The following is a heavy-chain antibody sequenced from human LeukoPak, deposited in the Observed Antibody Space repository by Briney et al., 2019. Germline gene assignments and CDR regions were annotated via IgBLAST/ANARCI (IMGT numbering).Heavy chain of an antibody. CDR2: ISYDGSNK. CDR1: GFTFSSYG. D-gene: IGHD3-22*01. J-gene: IGHJ4*02. CDR3: AKLSYDSSGYFDY. V-gene: IGHV3-30*18. Sequence: GGSLRLSCEASGFTFSSYGMHWVRQAPGKGLEWVAVISYDGSNKYYADSVKGRFTISRDNSKNTLYLQMNSLRAEDTAVYYCAKLSYDSSGYFDYWGQGTLVTVSS.